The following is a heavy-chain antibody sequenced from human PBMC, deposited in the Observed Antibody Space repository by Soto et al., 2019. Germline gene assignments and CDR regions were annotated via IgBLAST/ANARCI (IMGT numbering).Heavy chain of an antibody. Sequence: GESLKISCKGSGYSFTSYWISWVRQMLGKGLEWMGRIDPSDSYTNYSPSFQGHVTISADKSISTAYLQWSSLKASDTAMYYCARVSVGYFYYYYYGMDVWGQGTTVTVSS. CDR3: ARVSVGYFYYYYYGMDV. CDR2: IDPSDSYT. D-gene: IGHD3-22*01. J-gene: IGHJ6*02. V-gene: IGHV5-10-1*01. CDR1: GYSFTSYW.